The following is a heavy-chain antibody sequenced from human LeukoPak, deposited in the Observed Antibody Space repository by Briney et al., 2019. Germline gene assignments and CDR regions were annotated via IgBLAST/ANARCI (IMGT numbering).Heavy chain of an antibody. Sequence: GGPLRLPSAPPGLPFINYWMGWVGKPPGKELEWVANIENDGSEKYYVDSVKGRFTISRDNAENSLYLQMNSLRVDDTALYYCARGHYGDYAWGQGTLVTVSS. CDR3: ARGHYGDYA. J-gene: IGHJ5*02. CDR2: IENDGSEK. CDR1: GLPFINYW. D-gene: IGHD4-17*01. V-gene: IGHV3-7*01.